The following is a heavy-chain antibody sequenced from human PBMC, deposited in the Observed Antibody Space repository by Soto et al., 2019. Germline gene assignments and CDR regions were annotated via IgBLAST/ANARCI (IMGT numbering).Heavy chain of an antibody. Sequence: EVQLVESGGGLVKPGGSLRLSCAASGFTCSYSWMSWVRQSPGTGLEWVGHIKSKIDGGTTDYAAPVKGRFTISRDDSEDTLYLQMNNLRTEDTAIYYCTTLNYGVDVWGQGTTVTVSS. CDR2: IKSKIDGGTT. CDR1: GFTCSYSW. V-gene: IGHV3-15*01. J-gene: IGHJ6*02. D-gene: IGHD3-9*01. CDR3: TTLNYGVDV.